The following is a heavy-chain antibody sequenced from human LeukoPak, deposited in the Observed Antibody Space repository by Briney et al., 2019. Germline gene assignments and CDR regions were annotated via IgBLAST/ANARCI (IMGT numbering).Heavy chain of an antibody. J-gene: IGHJ4*02. Sequence: PGGSLRHSCAASGFTFSSCSMNWVRQAPGKGLESVSSISSSSSYIYYADSVKGRFTISRDNAKNSLYLQMNRLRAEDTDVYYCARGSGLTDYWGQGTLVTVSS. D-gene: IGHD2-15*01. CDR1: GFTFSSCS. CDR2: ISSSSSYI. CDR3: ARGSGLTDY. V-gene: IGHV3-21*01.